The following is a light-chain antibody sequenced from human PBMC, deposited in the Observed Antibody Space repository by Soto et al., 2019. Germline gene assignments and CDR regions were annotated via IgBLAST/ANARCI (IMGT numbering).Light chain of an antibody. CDR1: QGVSSY. V-gene: IGKV3-11*01. J-gene: IGKJ4*01. CDR3: QQRSIWLT. Sequence: EIGLTQSPATLSLSPGERATLSCRPSQGVSSYFVQYQQKRGQAPRPLISDASSRATGIPARFSGTGSETDFTLTINSLDPEDFAVYCCQQRSIWLTFGGGTKVEIK. CDR2: DAS.